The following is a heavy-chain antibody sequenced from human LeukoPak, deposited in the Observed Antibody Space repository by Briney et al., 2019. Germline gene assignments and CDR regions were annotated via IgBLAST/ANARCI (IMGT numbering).Heavy chain of an antibody. CDR3: AKGGQAYCGGDCFIFDY. J-gene: IGHJ4*02. V-gene: IGHV3-30*02. CDR1: GFTFSSYG. Sequence: GGSLRLSCAASGFTFSSYGMHWVRQAPGKGLEWVAFIRYDGSNKYYADSVKGRFTISRDNSKNTLYLQMNSLRAEDTAVYYCAKGGQAYCGGDCFIFDYWGQGTLVTVSS. CDR2: IRYDGSNK. D-gene: IGHD2-21*01.